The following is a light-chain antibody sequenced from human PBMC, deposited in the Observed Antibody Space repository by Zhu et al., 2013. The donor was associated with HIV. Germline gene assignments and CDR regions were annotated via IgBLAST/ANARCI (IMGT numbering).Light chain of an antibody. CDR2: GAS. CDR1: QSVSSN. CDR3: QQYDSSSLT. Sequence: EIVMTQSPATLSVSPGERATLSCRASQSVSSNLAWYQQKPGQAPRLLIYGASTRAAGIPARFSGIGSGTEFTLTISSLRSEDFAVYYCQQYDSSSLTFGGGTTVEI. J-gene: IGKJ4*01. V-gene: IGKV3-15*01.